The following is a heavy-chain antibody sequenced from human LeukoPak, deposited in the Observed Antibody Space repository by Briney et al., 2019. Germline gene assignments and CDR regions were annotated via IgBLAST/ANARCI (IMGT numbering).Heavy chain of an antibody. CDR2: INHSVST. D-gene: IGHD2-2*01. Sequence: SETLCLTCAVYGGSFSGYYWSWIRQPPGKGLEWIGEINHSVSTNYNPSLKSRVTISVDTSKNQFTLKLSSVTAADTAVYYCARLPAAIRYYFDYWGQGTLVTVSS. V-gene: IGHV4-34*01. CDR1: GGSFSGYY. J-gene: IGHJ4*02. CDR3: ARLPAAIRYYFDY.